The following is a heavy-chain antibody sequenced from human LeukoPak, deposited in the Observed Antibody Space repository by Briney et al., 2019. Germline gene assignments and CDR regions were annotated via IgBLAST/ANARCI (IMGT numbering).Heavy chain of an antibody. CDR2: IYTSGST. D-gene: IGHD2-2*01. J-gene: IGHJ5*02. CDR3: ARDLGVVVPAATYNWFDP. CDR1: GGSISSYY. Sequence: SETLSLTCTVSGGSISSYYWSCIRQPAGKGLEWIGRIYTSGSTNYNPSLKSRVTVSVDTSKNQFSLKLSSVTAADTAVYYCARDLGVVVPAATYNWFDPWGQGTLVTVSS. V-gene: IGHV4-4*07.